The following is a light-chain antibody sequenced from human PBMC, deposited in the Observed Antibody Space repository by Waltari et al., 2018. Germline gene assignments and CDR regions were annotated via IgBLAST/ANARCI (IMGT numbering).Light chain of an antibody. CDR3: AAWDDSLRSVL. CDR2: TTD. J-gene: IGLJ3*02. V-gene: IGLV1-47*01. Sequence: QSVLTQPPSASGTPGQTVTISCPGGNVNIRIYSLYWYLQLPETAPRLLIFTTDQRPSGVPDRFSASKSGTSASLVISGLRSEDEGTYYCAAWDDSLRSVLFGGGTKLTVL. CDR1: NVNIRIYS.